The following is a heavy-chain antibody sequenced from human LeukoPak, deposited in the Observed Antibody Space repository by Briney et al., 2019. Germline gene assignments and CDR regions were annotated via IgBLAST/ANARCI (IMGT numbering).Heavy chain of an antibody. CDR3: ARGLDTSPVGSFDY. V-gene: IGHV1-18*01. CDR1: GYTFTSYG. D-gene: IGHD3-10*01. Sequence: ASVKVSCMASGYTFTSYGVSWVRQAPGQGLEWMGWISAYNGHTNYAQKLQGRVTMTTDTSTSTAYMELRSLRSDDTAVYYCARGLDTSPVGSFDYWGQGTLVTVSS. J-gene: IGHJ4*02. CDR2: ISAYNGHT.